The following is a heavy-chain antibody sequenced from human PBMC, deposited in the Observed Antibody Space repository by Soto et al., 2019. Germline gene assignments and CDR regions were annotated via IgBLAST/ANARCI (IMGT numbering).Heavy chain of an antibody. CDR3: ASDTNSGSYPDWFFDF. V-gene: IGHV3-48*02. D-gene: IGHD1-26*01. Sequence: GGSLRLSCAASGFTFSSYSMNWVRQAPGKGLEWVSYISSSSSTIYYADSVKGRFTISRDNAKNSLYLQMNGLRDEDTAVYYCASDTNSGSYPDWFFDFWGRGTQVTVSS. CDR1: GFTFSSYS. J-gene: IGHJ2*01. CDR2: ISSSSSTI.